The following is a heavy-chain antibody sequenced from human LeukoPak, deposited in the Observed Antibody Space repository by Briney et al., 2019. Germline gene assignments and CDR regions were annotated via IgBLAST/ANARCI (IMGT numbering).Heavy chain of an antibody. CDR1: GYTFTSYD. V-gene: IGHV1-69*06. Sequence: ASVKVSCKASGYTFTSYDINWVRQAPGQGLEWMGGIIPIFGTANYAQKFQGRVTITADKSTSTAYMELSSLRSEDTAVYYCARGVVIAPQTFDYWGQGTLVTVSS. D-gene: IGHD2-21*01. CDR2: IIPIFGTA. CDR3: ARGVVIAPQTFDY. J-gene: IGHJ4*02.